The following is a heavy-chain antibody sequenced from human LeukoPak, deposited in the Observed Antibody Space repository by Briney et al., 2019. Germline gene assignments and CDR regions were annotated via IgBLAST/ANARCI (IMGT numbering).Heavy chain of an antibody. CDR1: GGSIGSSSYY. V-gene: IGHV4-39*01. CDR2: IYYSGST. D-gene: IGHD3-22*01. J-gene: IGHJ4*02. CDR3: ARHNRGGYYDSSGYDY. Sequence: ASETLSLTCTVSGGSIGSSSYYWGWIRQPPGKGLEWIGSIYYSGSTYYNPSLKSRVTISVDTSKNQFSLKLSSVTAADTAVYYCARHNRGGYYDSSGYDYWGQGTLVTVSS.